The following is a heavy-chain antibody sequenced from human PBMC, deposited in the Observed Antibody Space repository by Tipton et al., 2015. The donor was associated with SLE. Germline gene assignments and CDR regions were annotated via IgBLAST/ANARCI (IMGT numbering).Heavy chain of an antibody. V-gene: IGHV4-39*07. CDR2: IYYSGNT. D-gene: IGHD3-22*01. CDR3: ARHPEFYDSSSPGDY. Sequence: TLSLTCTVSGGSISSYYWSWIRQPPGKGLEWIGSIYYSGNTYYNPSLKSRVTISVDTSKKQFSLSLTSVTAADTAVYYCARHPEFYDSSSPGDYWGQGTLVTVSS. J-gene: IGHJ4*02. CDR1: GGSISSYY.